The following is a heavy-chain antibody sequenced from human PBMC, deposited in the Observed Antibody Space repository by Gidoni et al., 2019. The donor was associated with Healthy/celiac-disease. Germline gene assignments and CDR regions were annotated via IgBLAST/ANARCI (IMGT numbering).Heavy chain of an antibody. Sequence: QLQLQESGPGLVKPSETLSLTPTVSGVSISSTSYSWGWIRQPPGKGLEWIGSIYYSGSTYYNPSLKSRVTISVDTSKNQFSLKLSSVTAADTAVYYCARRILAVASLPDYYGMDVWGQGTTVTVSS. CDR3: ARRILAVASLPDYYGMDV. CDR2: IYYSGST. V-gene: IGHV4-39*01. D-gene: IGHD6-19*01. J-gene: IGHJ6*02. CDR1: GVSISSTSYS.